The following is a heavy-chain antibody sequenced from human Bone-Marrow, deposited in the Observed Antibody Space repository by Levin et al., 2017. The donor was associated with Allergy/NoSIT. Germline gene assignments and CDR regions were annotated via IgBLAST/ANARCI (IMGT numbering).Heavy chain of an antibody. CDR1: GFTLSSYG. V-gene: IGHV3-33*08. CDR3: ARNRGGCSGASCYLDH. CDR2: IWSDETNK. Sequence: GESLKISCAASGFTLSSYGMHWVRQAPGRGLEWVAIIWSDETNKYYVDSVKGRFTISRDISKNTLYLQMTSLRAEDTGVYYCARNRGGCSGASCYLDHWGQGTLVTVSS. D-gene: IGHD2-15*01. J-gene: IGHJ4*02.